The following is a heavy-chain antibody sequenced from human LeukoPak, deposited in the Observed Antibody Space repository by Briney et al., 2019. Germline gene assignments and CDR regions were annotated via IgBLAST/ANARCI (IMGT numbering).Heavy chain of an antibody. CDR3: ASLSGYGCH. CDR1: GGTFSSYA. CDR2: IIPILGIA. Sequence: GSSVKVSCKASGGTFSSYAISWVRQAPGQGLEWMGRIIPILGIANYAQKFQGRVTITADKSTSTAYMELNSLRSEDTAVYYCASLSGYGCHWGQGTLVTASS. D-gene: IGHD5-12*01. V-gene: IGHV1-69*04. J-gene: IGHJ4*02.